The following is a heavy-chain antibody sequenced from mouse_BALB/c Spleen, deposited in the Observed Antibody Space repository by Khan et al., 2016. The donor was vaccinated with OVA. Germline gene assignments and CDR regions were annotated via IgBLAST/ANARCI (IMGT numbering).Heavy chain of an antibody. CDR2: ISNGGGST. CDR3: ARHDYAWFAY. Sequence: EVELVESGGGLVQPGGSLKLSCATSGFTFSDYYMYWVRQTPEKRLEWVAYISNGGGSTYYPDTVKGRFTISRDNAKNTLYLQMSRLKSEETARYYCARHDYAWFAYWGQGTLVTVSA. J-gene: IGHJ3*01. V-gene: IGHV5-12*02. D-gene: IGHD2-4*01. CDR1: GFTFSDYY.